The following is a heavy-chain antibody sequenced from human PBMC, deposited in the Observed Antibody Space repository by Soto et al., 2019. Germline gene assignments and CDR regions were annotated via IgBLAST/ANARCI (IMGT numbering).Heavy chain of an antibody. Sequence: GGCLRLSCSASGFTFSSYCMHWVRPAPGKGVEWVAVIWYDGSNKYYADSVKGRFTISRDNSKNTLYLQMNSLRAEDTAVYYCARDVVVVAAPYYYGMDVWGQGTTVTVSS. CDR1: GFTFSSYC. CDR3: ARDVVVVAAPYYYGMDV. CDR2: IWYDGSNK. V-gene: IGHV3-33*01. D-gene: IGHD2-15*01. J-gene: IGHJ6*02.